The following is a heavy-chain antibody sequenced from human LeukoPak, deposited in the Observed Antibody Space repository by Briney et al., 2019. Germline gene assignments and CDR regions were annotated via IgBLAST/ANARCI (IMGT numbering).Heavy chain of an antibody. V-gene: IGHV3-23*01. J-gene: IGHJ4*02. D-gene: IGHD6-25*01. CDR3: AKVFAATYPLLGY. CDR1: YA. Sequence: YAMSGVRQAPGKGREWVSAISGSGGSTYYADSVKGRFTISRDNSKNTLYLQMNSLRAEDTAVYYCAKVFAATYPLLGYWGQGTLVTVSS. CDR2: ISGSGGST.